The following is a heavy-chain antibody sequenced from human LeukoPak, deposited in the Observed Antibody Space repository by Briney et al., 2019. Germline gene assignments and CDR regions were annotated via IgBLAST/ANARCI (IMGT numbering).Heavy chain of an antibody. D-gene: IGHD5-12*01. V-gene: IGHV1-8*01. J-gene: IGHJ4*02. CDR1: GYTFTSYD. Sequence: ASVKVSCKASGYTFTSYDINWLRQATGQGLEWMGWMNPNRGTTGYAQKFQGRVTMTRNTSMSTAYMELSSLRSEDTAVYYCAIRTPVDIVATLGERVKKGLDYWGQGTLVTVSS. CDR2: MNPNRGTT. CDR3: AIRTPVDIVATLGERVKKGLDY.